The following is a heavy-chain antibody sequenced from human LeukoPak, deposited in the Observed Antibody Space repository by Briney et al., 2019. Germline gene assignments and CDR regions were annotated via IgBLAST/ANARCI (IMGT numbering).Heavy chain of an antibody. CDR2: ISYDGSNK. CDR3: ARDLSFGAPYNWFDP. Sequence: GRSLRLSCAASGFTFSSYAMHWVRQAPGKGLEWVAVISYDGSNKYYADSVKGRFTISRDNSKNTLYLQMNNLRAEDTAVYYCARDLSFGAPYNWFDPWGQGTLVTVSS. V-gene: IGHV3-30*04. CDR1: GFTFSSYA. D-gene: IGHD3-10*01. J-gene: IGHJ5*02.